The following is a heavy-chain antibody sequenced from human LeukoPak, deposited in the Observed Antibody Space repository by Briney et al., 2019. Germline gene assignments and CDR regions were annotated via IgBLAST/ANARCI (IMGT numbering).Heavy chain of an antibody. V-gene: IGHV3-7*01. Sequence: GGSLRLSCAASGFTFSSYWMTWVRQAPGKGLEWVANIKQDSSDKYYVDSVKGRFTISRDNAKNSLYLQMNSLRAEDTAVYYCARDLDKNLVWFGESTWSDAYDIWGQGTLVTVSS. D-gene: IGHD3-10*01. CDR3: ARDLDKNLVWFGESTWSDAYDI. CDR2: IKQDSSDK. CDR1: GFTFSSYW. J-gene: IGHJ3*02.